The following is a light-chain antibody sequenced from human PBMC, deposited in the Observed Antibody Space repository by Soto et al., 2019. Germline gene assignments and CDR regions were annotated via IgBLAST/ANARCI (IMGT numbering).Light chain of an antibody. Sequence: EKVMTQSPATLSVSPGERATLSCRASQSVGSNLAWYQQRPGRAPRLLIYGVSTRATGVPARFSGGGSGTEFTLTISSLQSEDFGVYYCQQYNTWPWTFGQGTKVEIK. J-gene: IGKJ1*01. V-gene: IGKV3-15*01. CDR1: QSVGSN. CDR2: GVS. CDR3: QQYNTWPWT.